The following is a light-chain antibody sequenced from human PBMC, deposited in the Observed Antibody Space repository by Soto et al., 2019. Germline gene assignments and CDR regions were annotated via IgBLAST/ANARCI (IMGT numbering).Light chain of an antibody. V-gene: IGKV1-12*01. Sequence: DIQMTQSPSSVSASVGDRVTITCRASQDIGDCLAWHQQKPGEAPNLLMHSVTTLHSGVPSRFSGSGSGRDFTVTISSLEPDDFATYYCHEGHTLPLTLGGGTKVEIK. CDR1: QDIGDC. CDR2: SVT. J-gene: IGKJ4*01. CDR3: HEGHTLPLT.